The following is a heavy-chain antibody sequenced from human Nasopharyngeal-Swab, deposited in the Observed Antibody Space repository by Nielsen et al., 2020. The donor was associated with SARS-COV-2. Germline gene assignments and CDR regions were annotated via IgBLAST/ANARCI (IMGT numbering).Heavy chain of an antibody. CDR1: GGSISSSSYY. V-gene: IGHV4-39*07. D-gene: IGHD6-19*01. CDR3: ARAHSSGWYYFDY. J-gene: IGHJ4*02. CDR2: IYYSGST. Sequence: SETLSLTCTVSGGSISSSSYYWGWIRQPPGKGLEWIGSIYYSGSTYYNPSLKSRVTISVDTSKNQFSLKLSSVTAADTAVYYCARAHSSGWYYFDYWGQGTLVTVSS.